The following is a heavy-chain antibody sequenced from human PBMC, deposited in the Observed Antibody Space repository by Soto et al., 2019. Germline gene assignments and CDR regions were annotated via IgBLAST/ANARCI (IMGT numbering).Heavy chain of an antibody. Sequence: PGGSLRLSCAASGFTFSSYGMHWVRQAPGKGLEWVAVIWYDGSNKYYADSVKGRFTISRDNSKNTLYLQMNSLRAEDTAVYYCARETRAIVVVPAAMPGDYWGQGTLVTVSS. CDR2: IWYDGSNK. J-gene: IGHJ4*02. CDR1: GFTFSSYG. D-gene: IGHD2-2*01. CDR3: ARETRAIVVVPAAMPGDY. V-gene: IGHV3-33*01.